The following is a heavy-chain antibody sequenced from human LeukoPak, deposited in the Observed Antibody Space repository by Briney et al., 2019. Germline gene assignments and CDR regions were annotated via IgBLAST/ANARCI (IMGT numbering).Heavy chain of an antibody. CDR2: IWYDGSNK. CDR3: ATAPDMYSSSWYFFYYYYYMDV. D-gene: IGHD6-13*01. CDR1: GFTFSSYG. Sequence: GGSLRLSCAASGFTFSSYGMHWVRQAPGKGLEWVAVIWYDGSNKYYADSVKGRFTISRDNSKNTLYLQMNSLRAEDTAVYYCATAPDMYSSSWYFFYYYYYMDVRGKGTTVTVSS. V-gene: IGHV3-33*01. J-gene: IGHJ6*03.